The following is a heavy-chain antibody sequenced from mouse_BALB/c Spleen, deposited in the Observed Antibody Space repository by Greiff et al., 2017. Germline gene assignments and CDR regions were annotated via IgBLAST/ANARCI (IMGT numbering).Heavy chain of an antibody. V-gene: IGHV5-6-5*01. J-gene: IGHJ3*01. D-gene: IGHD1-1*01. CDR1: GFTFSSYA. CDR2: ISSGGST. CDR3: ARGPGSRPFAY. Sequence: EVKLVESGGGLVKPGGSLKLSCAASGFTFSSYAMSWVRQTPEKRLEWVASISSGGSTYYPDSVKGRFTISRDNAKNTLYLQMSSLKSEDTAMYYCARGPGSRPFAYWGQGTLVTVSA.